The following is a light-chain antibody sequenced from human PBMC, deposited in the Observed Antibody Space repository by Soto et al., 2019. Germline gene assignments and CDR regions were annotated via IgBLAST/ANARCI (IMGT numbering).Light chain of an antibody. CDR3: CSYAGNNNII. V-gene: IGLV2-8*01. J-gene: IGLJ2*01. CDR2: DVT. Sequence: QSALTQPPSASGSPGQSVTISCTGTSSDVGGYNYVSWYQKPPGKAPKLMTYDVTKRPPGVPDRFSGSKSGNTASLTVSGLQAEDEADYYCCSYAGNNNIIFGGGTKLTVL. CDR1: SSDVGGYNY.